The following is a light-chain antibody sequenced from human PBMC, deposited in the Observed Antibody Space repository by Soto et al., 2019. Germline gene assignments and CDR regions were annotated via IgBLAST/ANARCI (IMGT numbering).Light chain of an antibody. Sequence: SQLTQSPSSLSASVGDRVTITCRASQDISNYLAWYQQKPGKAPKLLIYAASTLESGVPSRFSGRGSGTEFTLTISSLQPDDFATYYCQQYNSYSPWTFGQGTKVDIK. CDR3: QQYNSYSPWT. CDR1: QDISNY. J-gene: IGKJ1*01. V-gene: IGKV1-9*01. CDR2: AAS.